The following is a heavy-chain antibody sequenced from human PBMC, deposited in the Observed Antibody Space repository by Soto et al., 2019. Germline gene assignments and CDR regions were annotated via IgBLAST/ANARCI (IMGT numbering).Heavy chain of an antibody. CDR2: INHSGST. V-gene: IGHV4-34*01. Sequence: QVQLQQWGAGLLKPSETLSLTCAVYGGSFSGYYWSWIRQPPGKGLEWIGEINHSGSTNYNPSLKSRVTISVDTSKNQFSLQLRAGDAADTAVYYCARVPTMVRGVISGDDYFDYWGQGTLVTVSS. CDR1: GGSFSGYY. CDR3: ARVPTMVRGVISGDDYFDY. J-gene: IGHJ4*02. D-gene: IGHD3-10*01.